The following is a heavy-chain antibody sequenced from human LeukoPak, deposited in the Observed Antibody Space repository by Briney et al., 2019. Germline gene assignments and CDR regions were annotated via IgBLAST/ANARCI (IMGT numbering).Heavy chain of an antibody. CDR1: GYTFTSYD. V-gene: IGHV1-8*01. J-gene: IGHJ4*02. D-gene: IGHD2-15*01. Sequence: ASVKVSCKASGYTFTSYDINWVRQATGQGLEWMGWMNPNSGNTGYAQKFQGRVTMTRNTSISTAYMELSSLRSEDTAVYYCARPGGFCGLISCPYYLDYWGKGSLVAVSS. CDR3: ARPGGFCGLISCPYYLDY. CDR2: MNPNSGNT.